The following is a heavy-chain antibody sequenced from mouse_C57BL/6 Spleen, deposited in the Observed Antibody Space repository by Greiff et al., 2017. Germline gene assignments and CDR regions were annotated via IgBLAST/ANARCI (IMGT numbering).Heavy chain of an antibody. CDR1: GYTFTDYY. CDR2: INPNNGGT. Sequence: EVQLQQSGPELVKPGASVKISCKASGYTFTDYYMNWVKQSHGKSLEWIGDINPNNGGTSYNQKFKGKATLTVDKSSSTAYMELRSLTSEDSAVYYCARRGGDGYYRYYYAMDYWGQGTSVTVSS. V-gene: IGHV1-26*01. CDR3: ARRGGDGYYRYYYAMDY. D-gene: IGHD2-3*01. J-gene: IGHJ4*01.